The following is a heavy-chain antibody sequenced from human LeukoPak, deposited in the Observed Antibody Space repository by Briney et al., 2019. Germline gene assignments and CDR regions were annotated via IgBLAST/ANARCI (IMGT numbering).Heavy chain of an antibody. CDR2: ISYDGSNK. Sequence: GGSLRLSCAASGFTFSSYAMHWVRQAPGKGLEWVAVISYDGSNKYYADSVKGRFTISRGNSKNTLYLQMNSLRAEDTAVYYCARDPVGDYRFDYWGQGTLVTVSS. V-gene: IGHV3-30-3*01. CDR1: GFTFSSYA. J-gene: IGHJ4*02. CDR3: ARDPVGDYRFDY. D-gene: IGHD4-17*01.